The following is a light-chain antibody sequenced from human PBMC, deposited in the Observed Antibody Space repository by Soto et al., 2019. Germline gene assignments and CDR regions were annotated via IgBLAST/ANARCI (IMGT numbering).Light chain of an antibody. CDR2: LVGSGSY. J-gene: IGLJ3*02. V-gene: IGLV4-60*02. CDR1: SGHSSYI. Sequence: QPVLTQSSSASASLGSSVKLTCTLSSGHSSYIIAWHQQQPGKAPRYLMKLVGSGSYNKGSEVPDRFSGSSSGADRYLTISNLQFEDEADYYCETWDFNTRVFGGGTKLTVL. CDR3: ETWDFNTRV.